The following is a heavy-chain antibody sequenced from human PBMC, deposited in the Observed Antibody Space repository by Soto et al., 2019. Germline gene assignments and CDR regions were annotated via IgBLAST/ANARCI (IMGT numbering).Heavy chain of an antibody. CDR3: ARVGRYCSGGSCHSDWYFDL. CDR2: TRNKANSYTT. Sequence: EVQLVESGGGLVQPGGSLRLSCAASGFTFSDHYMDWVRQAPGKGLEWVGRTRNKANSYTTEYAASVKGRFTISRDDSKNSLYLQMNSLNTEDTAVYYCARVGRYCSGGSCHSDWYFDLWGRGILVTVSS. D-gene: IGHD2-15*01. J-gene: IGHJ2*01. CDR1: GFTFSDHY. V-gene: IGHV3-72*01.